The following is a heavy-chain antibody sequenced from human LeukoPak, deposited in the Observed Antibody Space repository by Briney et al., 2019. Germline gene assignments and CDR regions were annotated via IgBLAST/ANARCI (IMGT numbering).Heavy chain of an antibody. Sequence: ASVKVSCKASGYTFTGYYMHWVRQAPGQGLEWIGRINPNSGGTNYAQKFQGRVTMTRDTSISTAYMELGRLRSDDTAVYYCARGGASSIAVAGSLGETSAFDIWGQGTMVTVSS. CDR1: GYTFTGYY. D-gene: IGHD6-19*01. V-gene: IGHV1-2*06. J-gene: IGHJ3*02. CDR3: ARGGASSIAVAGSLGETSAFDI. CDR2: INPNSGGT.